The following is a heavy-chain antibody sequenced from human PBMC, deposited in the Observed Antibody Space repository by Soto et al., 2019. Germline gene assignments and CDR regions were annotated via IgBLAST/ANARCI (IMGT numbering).Heavy chain of an antibody. CDR2: ISYDGSNK. Sequence: GGSLRLSCAASGFTFSSYGMHWVRQAPGKGLEWVAVISYDGSNKYYADSVKGRFTISRDNSKNTLYLQMNSLRAEDTAVYYCAKGRPHDYWGQGTLVTVSS. J-gene: IGHJ4*02. CDR1: GFTFSSYG. CDR3: AKGRPHDY. V-gene: IGHV3-30*18.